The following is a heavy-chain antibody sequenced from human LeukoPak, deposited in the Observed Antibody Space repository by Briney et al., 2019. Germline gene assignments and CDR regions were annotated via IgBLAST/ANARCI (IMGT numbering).Heavy chain of an antibody. J-gene: IGHJ4*02. Sequence: QPGGSLRLSCAASGFTFSSYAMSWVRQAPGKGLEWVSTIGTSGDTYYADSVKGRFTISRDISKNTVYLQMTSLRAEDTALYYCATKTVGNYPYDYWGQGTLVTVSS. CDR3: ATKTVGNYPYDY. D-gene: IGHD3-22*01. V-gene: IGHV3-23*01. CDR2: IGTSGDT. CDR1: GFTFSSYA.